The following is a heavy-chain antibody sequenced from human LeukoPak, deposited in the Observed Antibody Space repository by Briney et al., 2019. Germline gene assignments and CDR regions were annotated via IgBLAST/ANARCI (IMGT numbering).Heavy chain of an antibody. D-gene: IGHD6-13*01. CDR2: IYYSGST. V-gene: IGHV4-59*08. CDR3: ARRASSSWQFDY. J-gene: IGHJ4*02. CDR1: GVSISSYD. Sequence: SETPSLTCTVSGVSISSYDWSWIRQPPGKGLERIGYIYYSGSTNYNPSLKSRVTISVDTSKNQFSLKLSSVTAADTSIYYCARRASSSWQFDYWSQATLVTVSS.